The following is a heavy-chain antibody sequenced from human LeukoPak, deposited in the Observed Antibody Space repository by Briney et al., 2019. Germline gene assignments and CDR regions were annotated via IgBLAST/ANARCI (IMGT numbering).Heavy chain of an antibody. CDR2: ISHSGTT. J-gene: IGHJ4*02. CDR1: GDSISSSGYY. CDR3: AKGINVYYFDY. D-gene: IGHD2-8*01. Sequence: SETLSLTCTVSGDSISSSGYYWSWIRQPPGKGLEWIGYISHSGTTYYIPSLKSRVTISLDRSKNQFSLKLRSVTAADTAVYYCAKGINVYYFDYWGQGALVTVSS. V-gene: IGHV4-30-2*01.